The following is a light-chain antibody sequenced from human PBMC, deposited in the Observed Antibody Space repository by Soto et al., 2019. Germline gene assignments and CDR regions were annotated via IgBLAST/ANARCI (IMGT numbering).Light chain of an antibody. Sequence: DIVMTQSPLSLPVTPGEPASISCRYSQSLLHSTGYNYLDWYLQKPGQSPQLLIYLGSNRASGVPDRFSGSGSGTDFTLKISRVEAEDVGVYYCMQSLQTPRTFGQGTKVEIK. V-gene: IGKV2-28*01. CDR3: MQSLQTPRT. CDR1: QSLLHSTGYNY. CDR2: LGS. J-gene: IGKJ1*01.